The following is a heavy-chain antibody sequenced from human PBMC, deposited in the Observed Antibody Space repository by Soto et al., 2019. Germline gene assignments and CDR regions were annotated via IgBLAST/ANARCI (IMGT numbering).Heavy chain of an antibody. J-gene: IGHJ4*02. Sequence: GESLKISCKGSGYSFTSYWIGWVRQMPGKGLQWMGTISPGDSDTKYSPSFQGQVTTSADKSISTAYLQWSSLRASDTAMYYCARLGYGDYVYGYFDFWSQGTLVTVSA. D-gene: IGHD4-17*01. CDR2: ISPGDSDT. V-gene: IGHV5-51*01. CDR3: ARLGYGDYVYGYFDF. CDR1: GYSFTSYW.